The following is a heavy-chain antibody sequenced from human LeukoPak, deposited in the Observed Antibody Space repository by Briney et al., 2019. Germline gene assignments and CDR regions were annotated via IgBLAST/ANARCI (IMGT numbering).Heavy chain of an antibody. D-gene: IGHD3-3*01. CDR2: ISSSSSYI. CDR3: ARGVADGLWSGFDY. J-gene: IGHJ4*02. CDR1: GVTFSSYT. Sequence: PGGSLRLSCAASGVTFSSYTMNWVRQAPGEGLEWVSSISSSSSYIYYADSVKGRFTISRDNAKTSLYLQMNSLRAEDTAVYYCARGVADGLWSGFDYWGQGTLVTVSS. V-gene: IGHV3-21*01.